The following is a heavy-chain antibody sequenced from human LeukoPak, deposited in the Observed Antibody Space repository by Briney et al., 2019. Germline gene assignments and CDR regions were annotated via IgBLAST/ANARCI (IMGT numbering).Heavy chain of an antibody. CDR1: GGTFSSYA. J-gene: IGHJ6*03. Sequence: ASVKVSCKASGGTFSSYAISWVRQAPGQGLEWMGGIIPIFGTANYAQKFQGRVTITTDESTSTAYMELSSLRSEDTAVYYCASLGYCSSTSCYAPGYYYYMDVWGKGTTVTASS. V-gene: IGHV1-69*05. D-gene: IGHD2-2*01. CDR2: IIPIFGTA. CDR3: ASLGYCSSTSCYAPGYYYYMDV.